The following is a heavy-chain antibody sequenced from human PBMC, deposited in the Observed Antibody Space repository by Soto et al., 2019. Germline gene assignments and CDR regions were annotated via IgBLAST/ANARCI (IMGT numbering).Heavy chain of an antibody. CDR3: ARVGSSSSATYYYYVMDV. CDR1: GYSFTSYW. J-gene: IGHJ6*02. CDR2: IYPGDSDT. Sequence: GASLKISCKGSGYSFTSYWIGWVRQMPGKGLEWMGIIYPGDSDTRYSPSFQGQVTISADKSISTAYLQWSSLKASDTAMYYCARVGSSSSATYYYYVMDVWGQGTTVT. V-gene: IGHV5-51*01. D-gene: IGHD6-6*01.